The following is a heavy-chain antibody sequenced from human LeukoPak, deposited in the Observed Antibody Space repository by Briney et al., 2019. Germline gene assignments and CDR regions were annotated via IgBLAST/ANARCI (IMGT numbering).Heavy chain of an antibody. CDR3: ATVGGGGGYSYGYYGY. Sequence: ASVKVSCKVSGYTLTELSMHWVRQAPGKGLEWMGGFDPEDGETIYAQKFQGRVTMAEDTSTDTAYMELSSLRSEDTAVYYCATVGGGGGYSYGYYGYWGQGTLVTVSS. J-gene: IGHJ4*02. V-gene: IGHV1-24*01. CDR2: FDPEDGET. D-gene: IGHD5-18*01. CDR1: GYTLTELS.